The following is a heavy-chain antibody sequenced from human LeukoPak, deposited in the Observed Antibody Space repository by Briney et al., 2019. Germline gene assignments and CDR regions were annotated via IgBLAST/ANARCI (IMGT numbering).Heavy chain of an antibody. J-gene: IGHJ6*03. CDR1: GYTLTSYG. V-gene: IGHV1-18*01. Sequence: ASVKVSCKASGYTLTSYGISWVRQAPGQGLEWMGWISAYNGNTNYAQKLQGRVTMTTDTSTSTAYMELTSLRSDDTAVYYCARGQGYSGYDLYYYYYYMDVWGKGTTVTVSS. D-gene: IGHD5-12*01. CDR3: ARGQGYSGYDLYYYYYYMDV. CDR2: ISAYNGNT.